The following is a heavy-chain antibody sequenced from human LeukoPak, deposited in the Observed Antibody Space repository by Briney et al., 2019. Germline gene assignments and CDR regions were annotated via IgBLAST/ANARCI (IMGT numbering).Heavy chain of an antibody. D-gene: IGHD6-19*01. J-gene: IGHJ4*02. CDR3: ARKYSSGWSKNILFDY. V-gene: IGHV4-39*01. CDR1: GGSISSSYY. CDR2: IYYSGST. Sequence: RPSETLSLTCTVSGGSISSSYYWGWIRQPPGKGLEWIGSIYYSGSTYYNPSLKSRVTISVDTSKNQFSLKLSSVTAADTAVYHCARKYSSGWSKNILFDYWGQGTLVTVSS.